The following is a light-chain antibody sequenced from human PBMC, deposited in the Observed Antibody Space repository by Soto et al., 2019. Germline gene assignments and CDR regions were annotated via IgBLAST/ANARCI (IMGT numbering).Light chain of an antibody. CDR1: SSDVGGYNY. Sequence: QSALTQPASVSGSPGQSITISCTGSSSDVGGYNYVSWYQQHPGTAPKLMIYEVSNRPSGVSNRFSGSKSGNTASLTISGLQAEEEADYYCSSYTSSSTLVFGTGTKLTVL. CDR2: EVS. J-gene: IGLJ1*01. V-gene: IGLV2-14*01. CDR3: SSYTSSSTLV.